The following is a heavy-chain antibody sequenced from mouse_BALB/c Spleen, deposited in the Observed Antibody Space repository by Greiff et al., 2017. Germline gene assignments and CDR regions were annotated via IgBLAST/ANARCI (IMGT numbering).Heavy chain of an antibody. CDR1: GYTFTSYV. D-gene: IGHD2-1*01. V-gene: IGHV1-14*01. CDR2: INPYNDGT. Sequence: VQLKQSGPELVKPGASVKMSCKASGYTFTSYVMHWVKQKPGQGLEWIGYINPYNDGTKYNEKFKGKATLTSDKSSSTAYMELSSLTSEDSAVYYCARGLLYGNYPAWFAYWGQGTLVTVSA. CDR3: ARGLLYGNYPAWFAY. J-gene: IGHJ3*01.